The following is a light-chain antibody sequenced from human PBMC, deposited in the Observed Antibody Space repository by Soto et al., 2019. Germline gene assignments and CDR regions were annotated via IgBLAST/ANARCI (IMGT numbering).Light chain of an antibody. CDR2: AAS. V-gene: IGKV1-39*01. J-gene: IGKJ5*01. Sequence: IQLTQSPSSLSASLGDRVTITCRAGQAIRTALGWYQQKPGKVPKLLIYAASSLQSGVPSRFSGSGSGTDFTLTISSLQPEDFATYFCQQSYSTPITFGQGTRLEIK. CDR3: QQSYSTPIT. CDR1: QAIRTA.